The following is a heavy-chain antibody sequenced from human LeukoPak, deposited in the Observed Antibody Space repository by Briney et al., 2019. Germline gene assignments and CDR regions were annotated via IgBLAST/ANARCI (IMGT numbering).Heavy chain of an antibody. D-gene: IGHD6-6*01. CDR3: ARLNREYSSSSIDY. Sequence: SETLSLTCTISGGSISSSSYYWGWIRQPPGKGLEWIGSIYYSGSTYYNPSLKSRVTISVDTSKNQFSLKLSSVTAADTAVYYCARLNREYSSSSIDYWGQGTLVTVSS. CDR1: GGSISSSSYY. V-gene: IGHV4-39*07. J-gene: IGHJ4*02. CDR2: IYYSGST.